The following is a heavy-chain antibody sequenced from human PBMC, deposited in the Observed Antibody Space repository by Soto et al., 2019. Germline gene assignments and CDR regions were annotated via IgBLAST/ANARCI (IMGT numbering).Heavy chain of an antibody. J-gene: IGHJ4*02. V-gene: IGHV3-21*01. Sequence: EVQLVESGGGLVKPGGSLRLSCAASGFTFSSYTMNWVRQAPGKGLECVSSISTSSYTDYADSVKGRFTISRDNAKNALYLQMNGLRAEDTAVYYCARDRYGDYLYDYWGQGTLVTVSS. CDR1: GFTFSSYT. D-gene: IGHD4-17*01. CDR2: ISTSSYT. CDR3: ARDRYGDYLYDY.